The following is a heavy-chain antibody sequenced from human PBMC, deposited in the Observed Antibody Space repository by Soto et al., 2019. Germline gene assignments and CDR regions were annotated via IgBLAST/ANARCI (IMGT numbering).Heavy chain of an antibody. J-gene: IGHJ4*02. D-gene: IGHD2-21*01. CDR3: THTPFFGDKLDY. V-gene: IGHV2-5*02. CDR2: IYWDDDK. CDR1: GFSLNTGGVG. Sequence: YGPTLVNATQTLTLTCTFSGFSLNTGGVGVVWIRQPPGKALEWLAVIYWDDDKRYSPSLKSRLTISKDTSKNQVVLTMTNMDPVDTATYYCTHTPFFGDKLDYWGQGALVTVSS.